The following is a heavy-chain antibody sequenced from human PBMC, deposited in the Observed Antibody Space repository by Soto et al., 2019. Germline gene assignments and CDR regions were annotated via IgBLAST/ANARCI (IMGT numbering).Heavy chain of an antibody. J-gene: IGHJ4*02. CDR2: ISSNGGST. CDR1: GFTFSSYA. D-gene: IGHD4-17*01. Sequence: EVQLVESGGGLVQPGGSLRLSCAASGFTFSSYAMHWVRQAPGKGLEYVSAISSNGGSTYYANSVKGRFTISRDNSKNKLYLQMGSLRAEDMAVYYCARDGSDYGDYVGYFDYWGQGTLVTVSS. V-gene: IGHV3-64*01. CDR3: ARDGSDYGDYVGYFDY.